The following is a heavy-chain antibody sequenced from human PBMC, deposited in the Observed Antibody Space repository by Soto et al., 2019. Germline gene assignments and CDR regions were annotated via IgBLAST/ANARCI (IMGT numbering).Heavy chain of an antibody. D-gene: IGHD5-18*01. J-gene: IGHJ4*02. CDR1: GFTFSSYA. Sequence: GGSLRLSCAASGFTFSSYAMSWVRQAPGKGLEWVSAISGSGGSTYYADSMEGRYTISRDNCKNTLYLQMNSLRAEDTAVYYCAKDHTSPTAMVSDYWGQGTLVTVSS. CDR3: AKDHTSPTAMVSDY. CDR2: ISGSGGST. V-gene: IGHV3-23*01.